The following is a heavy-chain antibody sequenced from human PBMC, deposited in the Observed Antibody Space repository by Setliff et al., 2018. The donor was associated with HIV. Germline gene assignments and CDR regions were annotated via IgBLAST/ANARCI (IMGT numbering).Heavy chain of an antibody. Sequence: LRLSCAASGFTFNSAWMNWVRQAPGKGLEWVGLIKSKTDGGTTDYAAPVKGRFTISRDDSKNTLYLQMNSLKTEDTAVYYCTTDLPIVESYPFDYWGQGTLVTVSS. CDR3: TTDLPIVESYPFDY. CDR1: GFTFNSAW. CDR2: IKSKTDGGTT. V-gene: IGHV3-15*01. J-gene: IGHJ4*02. D-gene: IGHD1-26*01.